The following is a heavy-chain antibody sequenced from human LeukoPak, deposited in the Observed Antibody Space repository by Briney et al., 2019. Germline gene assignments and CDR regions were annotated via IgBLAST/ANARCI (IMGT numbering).Heavy chain of an antibody. Sequence: ASVKVSCKASGGTFSSYGITWVRQAPGQGIEWMGRVIPILDISNYAQMFQGRVTITADKSTSTAYMELSSLRSEDTAVYFCARTNYCDSSGSQGPGTFYYGLDVWGQGTTVTVSS. CDR2: VIPILDIS. CDR1: GGTFSSYG. D-gene: IGHD3-22*01. CDR3: ARTNYCDSSGSQGPGTFYYGLDV. J-gene: IGHJ6*02. V-gene: IGHV1-69*04.